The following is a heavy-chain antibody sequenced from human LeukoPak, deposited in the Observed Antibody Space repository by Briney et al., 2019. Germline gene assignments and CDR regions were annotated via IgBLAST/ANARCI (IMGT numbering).Heavy chain of an antibody. CDR2: IYYSGTT. V-gene: IGHV4-59*12. CDR3: ARGETDYGGNFDY. D-gene: IGHD4-23*01. J-gene: IGHJ4*02. CDR1: GGSISSNY. Sequence: SETLSLTCTVSGGSISSNYWSWFRQPPGKGLEWIGYIYYSGTTNYNPSLKSRVTISVDTSKNQFSLKLSSVTAADTAVYYCARGETDYGGNFDYWGQGTLVTVSS.